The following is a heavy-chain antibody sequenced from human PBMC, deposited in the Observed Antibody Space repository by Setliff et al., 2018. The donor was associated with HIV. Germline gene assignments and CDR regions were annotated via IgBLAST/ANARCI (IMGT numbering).Heavy chain of an antibody. J-gene: IGHJ4*02. V-gene: IGHV4-4*08. CDR3: ARGQGRFSFGAQLGYYFDY. Sequence: LSLTCTVSGGSISSYYWSWIRQPPGKGLEWIGYTHISGITNYNPSLKSRVTISVDTSKNQFSLKLSSVTAADTAVYYCARGQGRFSFGAQLGYYFDYWGQGTLVTVSS. D-gene: IGHD5-18*01. CDR1: GGSISSYY. CDR2: THISGIT.